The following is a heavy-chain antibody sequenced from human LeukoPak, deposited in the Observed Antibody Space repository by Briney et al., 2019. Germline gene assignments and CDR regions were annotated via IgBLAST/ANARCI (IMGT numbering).Heavy chain of an antibody. CDR3: ANASRGSSVYGY. J-gene: IGHJ4*02. V-gene: IGHV3-23*01. CDR2: ISGSGGST. CDR1: GFTFSSYA. D-gene: IGHD3-16*01. Sequence: GGSLRLSCAASGFTFSSYAMSWVRQAPGKGLEWVSAISGSGGSTYYADSVKGRFTISRDNSKNTLYLQINSLRAEDTAVYYWANASRGSSVYGYWGQGTLVTVSS.